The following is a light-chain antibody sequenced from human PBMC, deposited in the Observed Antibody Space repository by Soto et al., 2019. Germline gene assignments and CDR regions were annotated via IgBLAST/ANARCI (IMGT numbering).Light chain of an antibody. CDR2: DAS. CDR3: QHDHGWPIT. CDR1: QSVSSH. V-gene: IGKV3-15*01. J-gene: IGKJ5*01. Sequence: EIVMTQSPETLSLSPGEGATVACMASQSVSSHLAWYQHKPGQAPRLLFYDASTRATGIPARFSGSGSGTEFTLTISSLQSEDFAVYYCQHDHGWPITFCQGTRLEIK.